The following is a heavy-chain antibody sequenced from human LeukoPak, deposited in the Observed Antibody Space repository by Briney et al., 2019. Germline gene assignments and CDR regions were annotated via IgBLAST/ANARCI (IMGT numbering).Heavy chain of an antibody. CDR3: AREHIVVGSDAFDI. CDR2: IDISGST. J-gene: IGHJ3*02. V-gene: IGHV3-53*04. CDR1: GFSVSSNF. Sequence: GGSLRLSCAAPGFSVSSNFMRWVRQAPGKGLEWVSVIDISGSTDYADSGKGRSTIPTHKSSNTVYLQMNRLRPEDTAMYYCAREHIVVGSDAFDIWGQGTMVTVSS. D-gene: IGHD2-21*01.